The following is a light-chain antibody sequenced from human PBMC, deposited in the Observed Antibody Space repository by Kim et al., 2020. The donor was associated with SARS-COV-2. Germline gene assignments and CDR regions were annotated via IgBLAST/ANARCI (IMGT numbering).Light chain of an antibody. J-gene: IGKJ1*01. CDR3: QQYGTSPEWT. CDR1: QRVSSSY. CDR2: GAS. V-gene: IGKV3-20*01. Sequence: PGERPTLSCRASQRVSSSYLAGYQQKPGQAPRLLIYGASSRATGIPDRFSGSGSGTDFTLTISRLEPEDFAVYYCQQYGTSPEWTFGQGTKVDIK.